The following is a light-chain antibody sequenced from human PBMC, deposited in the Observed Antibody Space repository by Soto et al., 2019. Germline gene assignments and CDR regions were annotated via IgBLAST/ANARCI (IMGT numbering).Light chain of an antibody. CDR2: DAS. CDR1: QSVSGS. J-gene: IGKJ1*01. CDR3: QQYGGSPRT. V-gene: IGKV3-20*01. Sequence: EIVLTQSPATLSLSPGESATLSCRTSQSVSGSLAWYQKKPGQAPRLLIHDASSRATGIPDRFSGSGSGTDFTLTISRLEPEDFAVYYCQQYGGSPRTFGQGTKVEVK.